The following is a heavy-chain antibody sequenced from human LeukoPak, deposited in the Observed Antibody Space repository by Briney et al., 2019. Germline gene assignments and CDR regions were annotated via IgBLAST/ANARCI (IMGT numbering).Heavy chain of an antibody. CDR2: TKQDGSEK. V-gene: IGHV3-7*01. CDR3: VGWGISGITNH. CDR1: EPTSSTSW. D-gene: IGHD1-7*01. J-gene: IGHJ4*02. Sequence: QAGGSLRLSCAASEPTSSTSWMSWVRQAPGKGLEWVAQTKQDGSEKYYVDSVKGRFTTSRDKNSLFLQMNSVRAEDTAVYYCVGWGISGITNHWGQGTLVTVSS.